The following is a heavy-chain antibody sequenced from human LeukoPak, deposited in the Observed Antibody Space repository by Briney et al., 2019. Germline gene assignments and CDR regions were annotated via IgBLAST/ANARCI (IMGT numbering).Heavy chain of an antibody. CDR3: AAVGEWLSNAFNT. CDR2: IKSRGDGETR. V-gene: IGHV3-15*01. D-gene: IGHD3-3*01. J-gene: IGHJ3*02. Sequence: SGGSLRLSCAASGFTFSIAWMSWVRQAPGKGLEWVGRIKSRGDGETRDYAAPVKDRFIISRDDSKNTLYLQMNSLRTEDTPIYYCAAVGEWLSNAFNTWGQGTLVTVSA. CDR1: GFTFSIAW.